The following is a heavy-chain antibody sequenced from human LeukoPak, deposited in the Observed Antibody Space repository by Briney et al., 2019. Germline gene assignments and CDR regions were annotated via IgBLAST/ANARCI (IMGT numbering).Heavy chain of an antibody. CDR2: LYSAGST. Sequence: PGGSLRLSCAASEFSVKYNYMTWVRQAPGKGLEWVSLLYSAGSTNYADSVKGRFTISRDDSKNTLYLQMNSLRAEDTAVYYCAKDYYGSGSLAPFDPWGQGTLVTVSS. J-gene: IGHJ5*02. CDR1: EFSVKYNY. D-gene: IGHD3-10*01. V-gene: IGHV3-53*05. CDR3: AKDYYGSGSLAPFDP.